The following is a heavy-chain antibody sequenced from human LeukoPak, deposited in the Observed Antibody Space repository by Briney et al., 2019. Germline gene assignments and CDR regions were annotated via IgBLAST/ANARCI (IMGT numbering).Heavy chain of an antibody. CDR2: ISGSGGRT. J-gene: IGHJ6*03. Sequence: PGGSLRLSCAASGFTFSSYWMHWVRQAPGKGLVWVSAISGSGGRTYYADSVKGRFTISRDNSKNTLYLQMNSLRAEDTAVYYCAKDGTKYQLLLGAYYYYYMDVWGKGATVTVSS. V-gene: IGHV3-23*01. CDR1: GFTFSSYW. CDR3: AKDGTKYQLLLGAYYYYYMDV. D-gene: IGHD2-2*01.